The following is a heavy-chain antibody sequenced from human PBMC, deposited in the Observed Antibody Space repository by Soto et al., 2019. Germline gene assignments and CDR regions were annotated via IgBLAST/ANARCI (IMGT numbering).Heavy chain of an antibody. Sequence: SETLSLTCTVSGGSSGGGDDYWSWIRQHPGKGLEWIGYIYYSGSTYYNPSLKSRVTISVDTSKNQFSLKLSSVTAADTAVYYCARVHHWFDYWGQGTLVTVSS. V-gene: IGHV4-31*03. CDR1: GGSSGGGDDY. CDR3: ARVHHWFDY. J-gene: IGHJ5*01. CDR2: IYYSGST.